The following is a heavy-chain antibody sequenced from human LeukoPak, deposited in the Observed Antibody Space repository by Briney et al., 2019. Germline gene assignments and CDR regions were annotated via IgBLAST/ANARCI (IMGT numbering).Heavy chain of an antibody. CDR3: ARDPPVSSWLVQGEGFDY. CDR1: GFTFSSYG. D-gene: IGHD6-19*01. Sequence: PGGSLRLSCAASGFTFSSYGMHWVRQAPGKGLEWVAVIWYDGSNKYYADFVKGRFTISRDNSKNTLYLQMNSLRAEDTAVYYCARDPPVSSWLVQGEGFDYWGQGTLVTVSS. CDR2: IWYDGSNK. J-gene: IGHJ4*02. V-gene: IGHV3-33*01.